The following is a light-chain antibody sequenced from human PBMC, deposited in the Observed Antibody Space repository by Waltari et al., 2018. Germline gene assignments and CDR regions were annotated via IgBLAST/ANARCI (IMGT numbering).Light chain of an antibody. CDR1: NSDIWNYNL. CDR3: SSFATSGIWV. Sequence: QSALTQPASVSGSPGQSITISCTGTNSDIWNYNLVSWYQQYPGQAPKLVIYEDSQRPSGVSHRLAGSKSGNTAPLTISGLQADDESDFHCSSFATSGIWVFGGGTRLTVL. J-gene: IGLJ3*02. V-gene: IGLV2-23*01. CDR2: EDS.